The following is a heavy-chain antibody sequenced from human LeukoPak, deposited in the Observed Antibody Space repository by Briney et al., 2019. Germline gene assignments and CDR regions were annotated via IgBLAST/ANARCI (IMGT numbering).Heavy chain of an antibody. CDR1: GGTFSSYA. Sequence: SVKVSCKAPGGTFSSYAISWVRQAPGQGLEWMGRIIPILGIANYAQKFQGRVTITADKSTSTAYMELSSLRSEDTAVYYCARDLGIAVARTPFDYWGQGTLVTVSS. J-gene: IGHJ4*02. CDR3: ARDLGIAVARTPFDY. CDR2: IIPILGIA. V-gene: IGHV1-69*04. D-gene: IGHD6-19*01.